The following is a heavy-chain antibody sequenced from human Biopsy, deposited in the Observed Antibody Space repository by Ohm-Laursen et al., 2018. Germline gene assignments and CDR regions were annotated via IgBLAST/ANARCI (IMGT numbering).Heavy chain of an antibody. CDR1: GFTFSDYA. V-gene: IGHV3-23*01. Sequence: SLRLSCAAGFTFSDYAMNWVRQAPGKGLEWVSTISGSGGNTYYADSVRGRFTVSRDGSKSTLYLQMSSLSAEDAAFYYCAKGGYCTTSSCYMDLDYWGQGTLVTVSS. CDR2: ISGSGGNT. D-gene: IGHD2-2*02. J-gene: IGHJ4*02. CDR3: AKGGYCTTSSCYMDLDY.